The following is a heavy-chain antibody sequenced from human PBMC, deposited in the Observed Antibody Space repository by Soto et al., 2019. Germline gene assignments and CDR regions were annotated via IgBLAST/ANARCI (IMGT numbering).Heavy chain of an antibody. V-gene: IGHV3-49*01. CDR3: ARAVRLSGDSFDI. CDR2: IRTAAYGGTT. Sequence: EVRLVESGGGLVLPGRSLRLSCTASGFTLSDYPMSWFRQAPGKGLEWVAYIRTAAYGGTTEYTASVKDRFTISRDDSEGIASLQMNSLKTEDTAMYYCARAVRLSGDSFDIWGQGTLVTVSS. J-gene: IGHJ3*02. D-gene: IGHD1-1*01. CDR1: GFTLSDYP.